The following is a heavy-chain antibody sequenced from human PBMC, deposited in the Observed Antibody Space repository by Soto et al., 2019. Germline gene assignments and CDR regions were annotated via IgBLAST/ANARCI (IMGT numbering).Heavy chain of an antibody. Sequence: SETLSLTCSVSGGSISPYYWSWIRQPAGKGLEWIGRIYASGSTNYNPSLKSRVTMSVATSKNQFSLKLTSVTAADTATYYCARGGMVIIPTATAFDYWGQGTLVPVSS. J-gene: IGHJ4*02. CDR3: ARGGMVIIPTATAFDY. D-gene: IGHD1-1*01. CDR1: GGSISPYY. V-gene: IGHV4-4*07. CDR2: IYASGST.